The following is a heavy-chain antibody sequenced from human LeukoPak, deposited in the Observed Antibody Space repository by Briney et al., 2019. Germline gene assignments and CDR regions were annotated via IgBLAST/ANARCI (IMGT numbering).Heavy chain of an antibody. CDR1: GGTFSSYA. V-gene: IGHV1-69*06. J-gene: IGHJ5*02. Sequence: ASVKVSCKASGGTFSSYAISWVRQAPGQGLEWMGGIIPIFGTANYAQKFPGRVTITADKSTSTAYMELSSLRPEDTAVYYCARGDCSSTSCYASWFDPWGQGTLVTVSS. CDR2: IIPIFGTA. D-gene: IGHD2-2*01. CDR3: ARGDCSSTSCYASWFDP.